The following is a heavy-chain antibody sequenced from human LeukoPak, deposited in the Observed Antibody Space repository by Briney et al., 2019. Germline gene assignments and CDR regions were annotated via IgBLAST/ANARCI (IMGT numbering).Heavy chain of an antibody. CDR2: INPNDGST. J-gene: IGHJ4*02. Sequence: ASVKVSCKASGYTFTSYFMHWVRQAPGQGLEWMRTINPNDGSTSDAQNFQGRVTMTRDTSTSTVYMELSSLRSEDTAVYFCARARGYSGYHPIDYWGQGTLVTVSS. CDR1: GYTFTSYF. V-gene: IGHV1-46*01. D-gene: IGHD5-12*01. CDR3: ARARGYSGYHPIDY.